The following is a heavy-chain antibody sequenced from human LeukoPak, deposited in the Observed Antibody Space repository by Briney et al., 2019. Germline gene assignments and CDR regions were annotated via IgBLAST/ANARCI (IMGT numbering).Heavy chain of an antibody. CDR1: GFTFSSYA. CDR2: ISSSSSTI. D-gene: IGHD5-12*01. V-gene: IGHV3-48*01. J-gene: IGHJ4*02. Sequence: PGGSLRLSCAASGFTFSSYAMSWVRQAPGKGLEWVSYISSSSSTIYYADSVKGRFTISRDNAKNSLYLQMNSLRAEDTAVYYCARGGGYDFYVFDYWGQGTLVTVSS. CDR3: ARGGGYDFYVFDY.